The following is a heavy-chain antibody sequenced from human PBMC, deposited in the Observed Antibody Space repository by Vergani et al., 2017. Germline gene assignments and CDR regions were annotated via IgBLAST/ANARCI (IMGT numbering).Heavy chain of an antibody. CDR2: IYTSGST. CDR1: GGSISSGSYY. D-gene: IGHD1-26*01. Sequence: QVQLQESGPGLVKPSQTLSLTCTVSGGSISSGSYYWSWIRQPAGKGLEWIGRIYTSGSTNYNPSLKSRVTISVDTSKNQFSLKLSSVTAADTAVYYCAREDPGGEPGGWGQGTLVNVSS. V-gene: IGHV4-61*02. J-gene: IGHJ4*02. CDR3: AREDPGGEPGG.